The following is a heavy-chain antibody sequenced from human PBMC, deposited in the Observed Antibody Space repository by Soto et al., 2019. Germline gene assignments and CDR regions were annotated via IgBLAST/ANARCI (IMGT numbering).Heavy chain of an antibody. V-gene: IGHV4-59*08. J-gene: IGHJ4*02. CDR2: VSYSGST. CDR1: GGSTDSLY. CDR3: ARQGYYDLLSGYYLFDY. Sequence: QVQLQESGPGLVKPSETLFVTCTVSGGSTDSLYWSWVRQPPGKGLEWIGYVSYSGSTTYNPSLKSLVIVSIDTSKNQFSLKLTSVTAADTAVYYCARQGYYDLLSGYYLFDYWGQGILVTVSS. D-gene: IGHD3-3*01.